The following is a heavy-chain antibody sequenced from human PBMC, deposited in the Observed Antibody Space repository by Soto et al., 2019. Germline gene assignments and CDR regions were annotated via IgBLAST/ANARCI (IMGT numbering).Heavy chain of an antibody. D-gene: IGHD1-1*01. Sequence: EEQLVESGGGLVQPGGSLRLSCAASGFAFSSYWMHWVRQTPGKGPVWVSRIYNDGSRTAYADSVKDRFTISRDNAKNTMYLQMSSLTVEDTAVYYCARDLSGDTTPYFDLWGQGTLVTVSS. CDR3: ARDLSGDTTPYFDL. V-gene: IGHV3-74*01. J-gene: IGHJ4*02. CDR2: IYNDGSRT. CDR1: GFAFSSYW.